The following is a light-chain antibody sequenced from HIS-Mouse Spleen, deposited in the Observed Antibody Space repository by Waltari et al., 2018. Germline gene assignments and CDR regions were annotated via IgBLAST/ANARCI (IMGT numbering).Light chain of an antibody. CDR2: EGS. CDR3: CSYGGSSTLV. Sequence: QSALTQPASVSVSPGQPITISSTGTSSDVGSYHLVSWYQQHPGQAPNLMIYEGSKRRSGVSNRLSSTKPCNTASLTISGLQAEYASDYCSCSYGGSSTLVFGGGTRLIVL. CDR1: SSDVGSYHL. V-gene: IGLV2-23*01. J-gene: IGLJ3*02.